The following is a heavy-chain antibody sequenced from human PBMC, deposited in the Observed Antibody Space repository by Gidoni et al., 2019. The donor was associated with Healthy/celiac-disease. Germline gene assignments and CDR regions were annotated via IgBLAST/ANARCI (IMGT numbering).Heavy chain of an antibody. D-gene: IGHD3-10*01. V-gene: IGHV1-2*02. Sequence: QVQLVQSGAAVKKPGASVKVSCKASGYTFTGYYMHWVRQAPGQGLEWMGWINRNSGGTNYEKKFQGGVTMTRDTTISTAYMELSRLGSDDTAVYYCATQGGVRGAKAGNDAFDIWGQGTMVTVSS. CDR2: INRNSGGT. J-gene: IGHJ3*02. CDR3: ATQGGVRGAKAGNDAFDI. CDR1: GYTFTGYY.